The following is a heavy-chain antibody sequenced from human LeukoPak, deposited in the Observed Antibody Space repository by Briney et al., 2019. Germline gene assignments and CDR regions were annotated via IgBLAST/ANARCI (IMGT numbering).Heavy chain of an antibody. D-gene: IGHD3-3*01. CDR1: GFTFSSYS. V-gene: IGHV3-21*01. Sequence: GGSLRLSCAASGFTFSSYSMNWVRQAPGKGLEWVSSISSSSSYIYYADSVKGRFTISRDNAKNSLYLQMNSLRAEDTAVYYCARDRGDYDFWSGFRWFDPWGQGILVTVSS. CDR2: ISSSSSYI. CDR3: ARDRGDYDFWSGFRWFDP. J-gene: IGHJ5*02.